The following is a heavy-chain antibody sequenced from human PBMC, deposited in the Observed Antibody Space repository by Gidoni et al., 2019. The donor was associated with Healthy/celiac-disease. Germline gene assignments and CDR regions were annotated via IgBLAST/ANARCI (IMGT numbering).Heavy chain of an antibody. CDR2: IIPIFGTA. V-gene: IGHV1-69*01. J-gene: IGHJ6*02. CDR3: ARNLYCSGGSCYSNYYYGMDV. CDR1: GATFSSYA. Sequence: QVQLVQSGAEVKKPGSSVKVSCKASGATFSSYAISWVRQAPGQGLEWMGGIIPIFGTANYAQKFQGRVTITADESTSTAYMELSSLRSEDTAVYYCARNLYCSGGSCYSNYYYGMDVWGQGTTVTVSS. D-gene: IGHD2-15*01.